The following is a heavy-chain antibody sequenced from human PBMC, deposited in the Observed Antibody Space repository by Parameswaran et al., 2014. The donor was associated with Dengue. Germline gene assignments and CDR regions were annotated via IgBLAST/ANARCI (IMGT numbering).Heavy chain of an antibody. CDR2: IYHGGVT. J-gene: IGHJ4*02. D-gene: IGHD2/OR15-2a*01. CDR3: VRAPYGVYVSEDSGVQS. Sequence: ASETLSLTCAVFGGSITSSNWWSWYRQPPGKGLQWIGEIYHGGVTNYNPSIETRVTISIDKSKNQFSLKLTSLTAADTAIYYCVRAPYGVYVSEDSGVQSWGQGTQVTVSS. V-gene: IGHV4-4*02. CDR1: GGSITSSNW.